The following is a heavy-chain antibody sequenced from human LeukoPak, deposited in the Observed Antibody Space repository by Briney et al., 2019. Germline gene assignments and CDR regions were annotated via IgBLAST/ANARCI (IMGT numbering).Heavy chain of an antibody. D-gene: IGHD5-18*01. Sequence: ASVKVSCKASGYTFTSYGISWVRQAPGQGLEWMGWISAYNGNTNYAQKLQGRVTMTTDTSTSTAYMELRSLRSDDTAVYYCARGTATWIQLRLLSFDYWAREPWSPSPQ. CDR3: ARGTATWIQLRLLSFDY. CDR2: ISAYNGNT. V-gene: IGHV1-18*01. J-gene: IGHJ4*02. CDR1: GYTFTSYG.